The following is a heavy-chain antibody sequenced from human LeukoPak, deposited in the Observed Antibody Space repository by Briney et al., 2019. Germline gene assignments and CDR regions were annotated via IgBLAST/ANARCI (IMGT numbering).Heavy chain of an antibody. D-gene: IGHD6-19*01. J-gene: IGHJ4*02. V-gene: IGHV3-23*01. Sequence: GGSLRLSCAASGFTFNTDAMTWVRQAPGKGLQWVSAISWSGGDTYYEDSVKGRFTISRDNSKNMMYLQINSLRAEDTAVYYCARDSSGWSKNYWGQGTLVTVSS. CDR3: ARDSSGWSKNY. CDR1: GFTFNTDA. CDR2: ISWSGGDT.